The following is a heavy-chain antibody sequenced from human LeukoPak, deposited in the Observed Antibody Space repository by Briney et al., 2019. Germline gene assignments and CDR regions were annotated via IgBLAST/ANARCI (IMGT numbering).Heavy chain of an antibody. CDR2: ISGSGGSA. CDR1: GFPFSSYA. CDR3: AKGSRSYYSGSVDY. V-gene: IGHV3-23*01. J-gene: IGHJ4*02. D-gene: IGHD3-10*01. Sequence: GGSLRLSCAASGFPFSSYAMSWVRQAPGRGLEWVSTISGSGGSAYYADSVKGRFTISRDNSKNTLYLQMNSLRADDTALYYCAKGSRSYYSGSVDYWGQGTLVTVSS.